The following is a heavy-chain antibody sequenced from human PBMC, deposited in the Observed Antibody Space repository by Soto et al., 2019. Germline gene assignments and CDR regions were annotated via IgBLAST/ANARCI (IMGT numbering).Heavy chain of an antibody. CDR2: IYPGDSDT. CDR1: GYSFTSYW. D-gene: IGHD3-10*01. Sequence: PGESLKISCKGSGYSFTSYWIGWVRQMPGKGLERMGIIYPGDSDTRYSPSFQGQVTISADKSISTAYLQWSSLKASDTAMYYCARLQYYYGSGSSDYYYYGMDVWGQGTTVTVSS. CDR3: ARLQYYYGSGSSDYYYYGMDV. V-gene: IGHV5-51*01. J-gene: IGHJ6*02.